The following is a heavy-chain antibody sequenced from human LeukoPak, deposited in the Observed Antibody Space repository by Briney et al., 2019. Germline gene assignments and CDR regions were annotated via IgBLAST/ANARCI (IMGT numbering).Heavy chain of an antibody. Sequence: PGGSLRLSCAASGFTFSRYWMHWVRQAPGKGLEWVSSISSSSSYIYYADSVKGRFTISRDNAKNSLYLQMNSLRAEDTAVYYCARDQGETGFDPWGQGTLVTVSS. D-gene: IGHD3-16*01. CDR3: ARDQGETGFDP. J-gene: IGHJ5*02. CDR1: GFTFSRYW. V-gene: IGHV3-21*01. CDR2: ISSSSSYI.